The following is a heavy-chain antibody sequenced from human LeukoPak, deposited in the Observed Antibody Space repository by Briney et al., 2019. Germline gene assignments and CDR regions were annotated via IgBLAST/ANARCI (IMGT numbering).Heavy chain of an antibody. CDR2: IYHSGST. CDR3: ARGLAPSRNDAFDI. V-gene: IGHV4-30-2*01. CDR1: GGSISSGGYS. D-gene: IGHD1-1*01. Sequence: PSETLSLTCAVSGGSISSGGYSWSWIRQPPGKGLEWIGYIYHSGSTYYNPSLKSRVTISVDRSKNQFSLKLSSVTAADTAVYYCARGLAPSRNDAFDIWGQGTMVTVSS. J-gene: IGHJ3*02.